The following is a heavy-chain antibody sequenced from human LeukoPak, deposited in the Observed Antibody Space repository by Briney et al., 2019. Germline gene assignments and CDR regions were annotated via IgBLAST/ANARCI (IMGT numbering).Heavy chain of an antibody. J-gene: IGHJ3*02. CDR1: GGSISSSNW. Sequence: SETLSLTCAVSGGSISSSNWWSWVRQPPGKGLEWIGEIYHSGSTNYNPSLKSRVTISVDKSKNQFSLKLSSVTAADTAVYYCARYCSSTSCPPGAFDIWGQGTMVTVSS. CDR3: ARYCSSTSCPPGAFDI. CDR2: IYHSGST. V-gene: IGHV4-4*02. D-gene: IGHD2-2*01.